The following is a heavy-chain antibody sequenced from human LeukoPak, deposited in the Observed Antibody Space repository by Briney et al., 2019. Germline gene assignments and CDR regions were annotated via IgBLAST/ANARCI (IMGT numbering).Heavy chain of an antibody. CDR2: ISSSGSTI. J-gene: IGHJ6*03. D-gene: IGHD5-18*01. CDR1: GFTFSSYE. V-gene: IGHV3-48*03. Sequence: GGSLRLSWGASGFTFSSYEMNGVRKAPGKGVGWVSYISSSGSTIYYADSVKGRFTISRNNAKNPLYLQMNTLRSEDTAVYYCARVYSYGSLAYMGVWGKGTTVTVSS. CDR3: ARVYSYGSLAYMGV.